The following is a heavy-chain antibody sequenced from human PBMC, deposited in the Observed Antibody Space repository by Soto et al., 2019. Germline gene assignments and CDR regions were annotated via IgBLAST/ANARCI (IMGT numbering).Heavy chain of an antibody. Sequence: GGSLRLSCAASGFTFSSYSMNWVRQAPGKGLEWVSSISSSSSYIYYADSVKGRFTISRDNAKNSLYLQMNSLRAEDTAVYYCARDEGGTYYAQEAFDIWGQGTMVTVSS. V-gene: IGHV3-21*01. CDR3: ARDEGGTYYAQEAFDI. CDR1: GFTFSSYS. CDR2: ISSSSSYI. D-gene: IGHD1-26*01. J-gene: IGHJ3*02.